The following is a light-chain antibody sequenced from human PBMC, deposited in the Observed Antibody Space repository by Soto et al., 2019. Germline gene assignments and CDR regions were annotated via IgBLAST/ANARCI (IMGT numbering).Light chain of an antibody. Sequence: DTVMTQSPLSLPVTPGEPASISCRSSQSLLQSNGYNYLKWYLQKPGQSPHLLTYLTSHRASGVPDMFSGSGSGTDFTLKISRVEAEDVGLYYCMQALQTPYSFGRGTNLEVK. CDR3: MQALQTPYS. J-gene: IGKJ2*01. V-gene: IGKV2-28*01. CDR1: QSLLQSNGYNY. CDR2: LTS.